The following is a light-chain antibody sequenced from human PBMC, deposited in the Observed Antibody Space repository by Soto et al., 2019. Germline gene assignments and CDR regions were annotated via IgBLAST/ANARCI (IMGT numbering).Light chain of an antibody. CDR1: SSNIGSHT. Sequence: QLVLTQPPSASGTPGQTIAISCSGGSSNIGSHTVNWYQQLPGTAPRLLIHSNTQRPSGVPDRFSGSKSGTSASLAITGLQSDSEGDYYCATWDDSLDGVVFGGGTKVTVL. CDR3: ATWDDSLDGVV. J-gene: IGLJ2*01. V-gene: IGLV1-44*01. CDR2: SNT.